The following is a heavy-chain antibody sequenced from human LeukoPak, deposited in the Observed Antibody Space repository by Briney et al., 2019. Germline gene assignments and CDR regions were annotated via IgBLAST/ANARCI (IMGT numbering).Heavy chain of an antibody. CDR3: ARASRAAHLHY. CDR1: GGSFSGYY. D-gene: IGHD6-6*01. J-gene: IGHJ4*02. Sequence: PSETLSLTCAVYGGSFSGYYWSWIRQPPGKGLEWIGEINHSGSTNYNPSLKSRVTISVDTSKNQFSLKLSSVTAADTAVYYCARASRAAHLHYWGQGTLVTVSS. V-gene: IGHV4-34*01. CDR2: INHSGST.